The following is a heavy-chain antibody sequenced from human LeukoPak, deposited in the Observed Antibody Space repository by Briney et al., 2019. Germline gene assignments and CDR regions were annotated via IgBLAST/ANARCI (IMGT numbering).Heavy chain of an antibody. CDR3: ARGEVGYCSRTTCYGFDH. J-gene: IGHJ4*02. D-gene: IGHD2-2*01. V-gene: IGHV3-21*01. CDR1: GFTFTSHS. Sequence: GGSLRLSCAASGFTFTSHSMNWVRQAPGKGLEWVSSISSSSSYKYYVDSVKGRFAISRDHAKNSVYLQMNSLRAEDTAVYYCARGEVGYCSRTTCYGFDHWGQGSQVTVSS. CDR2: ISSSSSYK.